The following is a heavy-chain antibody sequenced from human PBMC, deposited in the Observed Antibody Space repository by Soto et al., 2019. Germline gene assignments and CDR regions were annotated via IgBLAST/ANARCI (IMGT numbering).Heavy chain of an antibody. CDR3: ARHYVRQQLAFDY. Sequence: QVQLQESGPGLVKPSETLSLTCTVSGGSISSYYWSWIRQPPGKGLEWIGYIYYSGSTNYNPSLKSRVTISVDTSKNQFSRKLSSVTAADTAVYYCARHYVRQQLAFDYWGQGTLVTVSS. D-gene: IGHD6-13*01. CDR2: IYYSGST. J-gene: IGHJ4*02. V-gene: IGHV4-59*08. CDR1: GGSISSYY.